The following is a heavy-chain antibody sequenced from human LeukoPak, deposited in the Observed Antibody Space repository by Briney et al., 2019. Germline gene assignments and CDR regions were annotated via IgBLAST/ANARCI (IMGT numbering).Heavy chain of an antibody. Sequence: RTGGSLRLSCAGSGFSFSTYVLSWVRQAPGKGLEWVSSLSHSGGSAYYTDSVKGRFTISRDNSKNTLYLHMNSLRVGDTAVYFCAKLGFLTGSFDSWGQGTLVSVSS. D-gene: IGHD3-9*01. CDR1: GFSFSTYV. V-gene: IGHV3-23*01. J-gene: IGHJ4*02. CDR2: LSHSGGSA. CDR3: AKLGFLTGSFDS.